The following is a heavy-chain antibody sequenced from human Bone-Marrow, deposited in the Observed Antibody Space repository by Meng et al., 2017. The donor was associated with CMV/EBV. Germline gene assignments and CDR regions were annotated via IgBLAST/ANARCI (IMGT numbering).Heavy chain of an antibody. D-gene: IGHD3/OR15-3a*01. CDR1: GGTLST. Sequence: SVKVSCKASGGTLSTISWVRQAPGQGLEWMGGISVMVGTPTYAQKLQGRVTFTTDESTSTAYMELSNLRFEDTAVYYCARGHHFWTSPFDPGGKGTLVTVSS. CDR3: ARGHHFWTSPFDP. J-gene: IGHJ5*02. V-gene: IGHV1-69*16. CDR2: ISVMVGTP.